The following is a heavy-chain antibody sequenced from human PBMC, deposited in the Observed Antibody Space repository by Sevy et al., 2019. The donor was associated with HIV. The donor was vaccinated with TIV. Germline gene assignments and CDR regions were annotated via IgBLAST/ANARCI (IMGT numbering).Heavy chain of an antibody. CDR1: GYTFTSYH. J-gene: IGHJ4*02. CDR2: INPSGGST. D-gene: IGHD3-22*01. CDR3: ARGLGYYDSSGYYPFDY. V-gene: IGHV1-46*01. Sequence: ASVKVSCKASGYTFTSYHMHWVRQAPGQGLEWMGIINPSGGSTSYAQKFQGRVTMTTDMSTSTVYMELSSLRSEDTAVYYCARGLGYYDSSGYYPFDYWGQGTLVTVSS.